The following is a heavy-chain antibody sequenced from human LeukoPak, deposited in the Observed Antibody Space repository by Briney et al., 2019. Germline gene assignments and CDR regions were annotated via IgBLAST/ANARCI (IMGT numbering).Heavy chain of an antibody. Sequence: SETLSLTCTVSGGSISNYYWNWIRQPPGKGLEWIGYITGSIYFSGSTSYDPSLESRVTISVDTSKNQFSLTLNSVTAADTAEYYCARDSRDYGSGSYWDVWGQGTPVTVSS. D-gene: IGHD3-10*01. CDR1: GGSISNYY. CDR3: ARDSRDYGSGSYWDV. J-gene: IGHJ6*02. V-gene: IGHV4-59*01. CDR2: ITGSIYFSGST.